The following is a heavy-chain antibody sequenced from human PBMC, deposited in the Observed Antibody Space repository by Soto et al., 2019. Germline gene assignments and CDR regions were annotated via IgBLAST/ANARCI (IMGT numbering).Heavy chain of an antibody. J-gene: IGHJ3*02. CDR3: ARDYGITIFGVVPYGAFDI. Sequence: ALVKVSCTASGYTFTSYGISWVRQAPGQGLEWMGWISAYNGNTNYAQKLQGRVTMTTDTSTSTAYMELRSLRSDDTAVYYCARDYGITIFGVVPYGAFDIWGQGTMVTVSS. CDR1: GYTFTSYG. V-gene: IGHV1-18*01. D-gene: IGHD3-3*01. CDR2: ISAYNGNT.